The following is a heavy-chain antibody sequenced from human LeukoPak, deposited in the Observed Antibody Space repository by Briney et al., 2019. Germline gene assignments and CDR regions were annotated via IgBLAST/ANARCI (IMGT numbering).Heavy chain of an antibody. J-gene: IGHJ6*02. CDR3: VKDRDFWSGLDV. CDR2: ISWQSNTR. V-gene: IGHV3-9*01. D-gene: IGHD3-3*01. Sequence: AGGSLRLSCAASGFFFDDYGMHWVRQVPGKGLEWVSGISWQSNTRKYADSVRGRFTISRDNAKNSLYLQMNSLKLEDTVLYYCVKDRDFWSGLDVWGQGTMVTVS. CDR1: GFFFDDYG.